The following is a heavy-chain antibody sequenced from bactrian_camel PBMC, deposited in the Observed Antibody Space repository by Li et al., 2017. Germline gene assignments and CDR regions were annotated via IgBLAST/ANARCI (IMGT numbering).Heavy chain of an antibody. D-gene: IGHD1*01. CDR2: IGTNGVT. Sequence: HVQLVESGGGSVHPGGSLRLSCAASGYSASAYCLAWFRQAPGKAREGVAGIGTNGVTRVADSVKGRFTVSRDNAKTTLYLQMDTLKPEDTAMYYCAAKPWVCALDPEDIVNYDYKGQGTQVTVS. CDR1: GYSASAYC. CDR3: AAKPWVCALDPEDIVNYDY. V-gene: IGHV3S1*01. J-gene: IGHJ4*01.